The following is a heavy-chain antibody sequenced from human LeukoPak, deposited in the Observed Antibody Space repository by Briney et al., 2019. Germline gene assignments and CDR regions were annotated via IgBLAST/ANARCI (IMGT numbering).Heavy chain of an antibody. CDR1: GGSISSSSYY. Sequence: SETLSLTCTVSGGSISSSSYYWGWIRQPPGKGLEWIGSIYYSGSTYYNPSLKSRVTISVDTSKNQFSLKLSSVTAADTAVYYCARVPRIAAAGTWYYYYGMDVWGQGTTVTVSS. D-gene: IGHD6-13*01. CDR2: IYYSGST. CDR3: ARVPRIAAAGTWYYYYGMDV. V-gene: IGHV4-39*07. J-gene: IGHJ6*02.